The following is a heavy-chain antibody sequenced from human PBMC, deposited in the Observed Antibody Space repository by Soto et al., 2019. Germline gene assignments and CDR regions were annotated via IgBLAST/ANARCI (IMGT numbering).Heavy chain of an antibody. CDR3: ARHGLGATSFYNWFDP. CDR1: GGSISSYY. D-gene: IGHD5-12*01. J-gene: IGHJ5*02. CDR2: IYYSGST. Sequence: QVQLQESGPGLVKPSETLSLTCTVSGGSISSYYWSWIRQPPGKGLEWIGYIYYSGSTNYNPSLKSRVTISVDTSKNQFSLKLSSVTAADTAVYYCARHGLGATSFYNWFDPWGQGTLVTVSS. V-gene: IGHV4-59*08.